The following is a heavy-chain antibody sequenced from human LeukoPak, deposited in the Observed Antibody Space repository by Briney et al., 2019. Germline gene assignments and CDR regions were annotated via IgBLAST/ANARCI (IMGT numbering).Heavy chain of an antibody. CDR2: ISWNSGSI. CDR3: AEDLLGSPYYYYYGMDV. Sequence: PGRSLRLSCAASGFTFDDYAMHWVRQAPGKGLEWVSGISWNSGSIGYADSVKGRFTISRDNAKNSLYLQMNSLRAEDTALYYCAEDLLGSPYYYYYGMDVWGQGTTVTVSS. CDR1: GFTFDDYA. D-gene: IGHD3-16*01. J-gene: IGHJ6*02. V-gene: IGHV3-9*01.